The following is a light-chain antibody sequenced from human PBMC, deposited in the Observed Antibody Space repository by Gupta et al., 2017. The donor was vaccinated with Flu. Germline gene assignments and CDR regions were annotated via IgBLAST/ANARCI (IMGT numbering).Light chain of an antibody. CDR1: ALPKQY. J-gene: IGLJ3*02. CDR2: KDT. V-gene: IGLV3-25*02. Sequence: SAELPLPPLLSVSPGRTARITCPGDALPKQYAYWYQQKPGPAPVLVMYKDTERPAGIPARFSGSRSGTIVTLTIGGDQAEDEADYYCQSADSSNTWVFGGGTKLTVL. CDR3: QSADSSNTWV.